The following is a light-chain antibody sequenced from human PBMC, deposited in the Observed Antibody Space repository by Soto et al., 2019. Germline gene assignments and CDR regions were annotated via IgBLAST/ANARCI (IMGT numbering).Light chain of an antibody. CDR2: GAS. J-gene: IGKJ1*01. CDR1: QSVYNN. CDR3: HQCDSSPWK. Sequence: EIVMTHSPATLSVSPWERATLSCRASQSVYNNLAWYQQKPGQAPRLLIYGASSRATGIPDRFSGSGSGTDFTLTISRLEPEDFAVFYCHQCDSSPWKFGQGTKVDIK. V-gene: IGKV3-20*01.